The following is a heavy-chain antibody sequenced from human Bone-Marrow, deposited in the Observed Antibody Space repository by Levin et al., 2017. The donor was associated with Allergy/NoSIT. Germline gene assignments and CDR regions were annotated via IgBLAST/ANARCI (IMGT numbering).Heavy chain of an antibody. CDR2: IYYSGST. Sequence: MPSETLSLTCSVSGDSIINDYWSWIRQPPGKGLEWIGYIYYSGSTDYNPSLKSRLTLSIDTTNNQFSLKLTSVTTADTAVYFCARAPRFFNWFEPWGQGILVTVSS. CDR3: ARAPRFFNWFEP. V-gene: IGHV4-59*01. D-gene: IGHD3-10*01. J-gene: IGHJ5*02. CDR1: GDSIINDY.